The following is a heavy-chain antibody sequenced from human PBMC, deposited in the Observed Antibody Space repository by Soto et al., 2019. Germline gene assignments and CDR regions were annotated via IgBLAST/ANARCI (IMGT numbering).Heavy chain of an antibody. CDR1: GFTFSSYA. D-gene: IGHD2-2*01. Sequence: GGTLRLSCAASGFTFSSYAMSWVRQTPGKGLQWVSTISGSISGGSTYYADSVKGRFTISRDNSNNTLYLQMNSLRAEDTAVYYCAKDYASPWYCFVCWGQGTLVTVSS. CDR2: ISGSISGGST. V-gene: IGHV3-23*01. J-gene: IGHJ4*02. CDR3: AKDYASPWYCFVC.